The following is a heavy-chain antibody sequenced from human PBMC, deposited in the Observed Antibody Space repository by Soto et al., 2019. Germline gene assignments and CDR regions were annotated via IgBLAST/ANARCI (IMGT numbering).Heavy chain of an antibody. CDR3: ARDFACFDS. CDR2: IYYSGNT. V-gene: IGHV4-30-4*02. Sequence: PSETLSVTSFVPGGSISSGYNYWSWIRQPPGKGLEWIGNIYYSGNTYYNPSLKSRLIISMDTSKNQFSLNLDSVTAADTAVYFCARDFACFDSWGQGTLVTVSS. D-gene: IGHD3-9*01. CDR1: GGSISSGYNY. J-gene: IGHJ4*02.